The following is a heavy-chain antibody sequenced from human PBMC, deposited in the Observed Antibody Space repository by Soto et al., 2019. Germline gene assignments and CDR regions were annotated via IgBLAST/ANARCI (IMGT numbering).Heavy chain of an antibody. Sequence: QVQLQQWGAGLLKPSETLSLTCAVYGGSFSGYYWSWIRQPPGKGLEWIGEVNHNGSTNYNPSLKTRVTISVDTSKYDFSLKLSSVTATDTAVYYCARGWGRIFDSGAQETLVTVSS. CDR1: GGSFSGYY. J-gene: IGHJ4*02. CDR3: ARGWGRIFDS. D-gene: IGHD7-27*01. CDR2: VNHNGST. V-gene: IGHV4-34*01.